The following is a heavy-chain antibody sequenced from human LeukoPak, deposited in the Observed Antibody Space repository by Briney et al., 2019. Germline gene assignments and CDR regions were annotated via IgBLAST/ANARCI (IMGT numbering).Heavy chain of an antibody. CDR2: IKQDGSEK. Sequence: GGSLRLSCAASGFTFSSYWMSWVRQAPGKGLEWVANIKQDGSEKYYVDSVKGRFTISRDNAKNSLYLQMNSLRAEDTAVYYCARDRRTDIVVVPAAILDYWGQGTLVTVSS. V-gene: IGHV3-7*01. CDR3: ARDRRTDIVVVPAAILDY. CDR1: GFTFSSYW. J-gene: IGHJ4*02. D-gene: IGHD2-2*01.